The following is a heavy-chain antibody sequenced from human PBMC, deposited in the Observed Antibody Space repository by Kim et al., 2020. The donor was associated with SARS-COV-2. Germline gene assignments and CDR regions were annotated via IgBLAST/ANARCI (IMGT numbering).Heavy chain of an antibody. Sequence: GGSLRLSCAASGFTFNSYWMTWVRQAPGKGLEWVANIKEDGSEKYYVDSVKGRFTISRDNAQNSLYLQMNSLRAEDTAVYYCARTNVLLWFGELSYWGQG. D-gene: IGHD3-10*01. V-gene: IGHV3-7*03. J-gene: IGHJ4*02. CDR3: ARTNVLLWFGELSY. CDR2: IKEDGSEK. CDR1: GFTFNSYW.